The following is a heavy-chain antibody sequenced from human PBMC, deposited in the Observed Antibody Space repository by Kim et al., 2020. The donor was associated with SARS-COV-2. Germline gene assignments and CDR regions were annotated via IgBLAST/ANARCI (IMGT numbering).Heavy chain of an antibody. D-gene: IGHD4-17*01. CDR3: AKAGRGDKYGLFDF. J-gene: IGHJ4*02. V-gene: IGHV3-23*01. CDR2: ISGSGAYT. Sequence: GGSLRLSCAASGFTFNNYAMGWVRQAPGKGLEWVSVISGSGAYTFYADSAKGRFTISRDNSENTLYLQMNSLRGDDTALYYCAKAGRGDKYGLFDFWGQGTRVTVTS. CDR1: GFTFNNYA.